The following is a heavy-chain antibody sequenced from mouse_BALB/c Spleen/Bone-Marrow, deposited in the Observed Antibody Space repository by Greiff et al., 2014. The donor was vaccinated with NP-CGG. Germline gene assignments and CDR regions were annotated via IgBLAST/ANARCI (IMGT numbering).Heavy chain of an antibody. D-gene: IGHD1-1*01. CDR2: IRSKSNNFAT. CDR3: VRGIYYYGSNYKNSALDY. CDR1: GFTFNTFA. Sequence: EVMLVESGGGLVQPKGLLKLSCAASGFTFNTFAMNWVRQAPGKGLEWVARIRSKSNNFATYYAISVKDRFTISRDDSQSMLYLQMNNLKTEDTAMYYCVRGIYYYGSNYKNSALDYWGQGTSVTVSS. J-gene: IGHJ4*01. V-gene: IGHV10-1*02.